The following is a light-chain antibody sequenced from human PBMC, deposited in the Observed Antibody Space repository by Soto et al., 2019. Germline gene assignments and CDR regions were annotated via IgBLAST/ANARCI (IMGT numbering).Light chain of an antibody. Sequence: EIVLTQSPATLSSFPGDRFTLSCRASQYINTRLAWYQHRPGQAPRLLIYQTSIRAAGIPARFSASGSGTDFTLTISDVQPEDFALYYCHQRQSWPRTFGQGTDGRL. V-gene: IGKV3-11*01. CDR2: QTS. CDR3: HQRQSWPRT. CDR1: QYINTR. J-gene: IGKJ5*01.